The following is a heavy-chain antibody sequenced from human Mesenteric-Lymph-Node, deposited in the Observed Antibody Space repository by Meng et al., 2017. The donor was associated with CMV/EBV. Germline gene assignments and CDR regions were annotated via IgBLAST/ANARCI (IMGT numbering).Heavy chain of an antibody. CDR3: ARDSLTIFGVVNYYGMDV. Sequence: GESLKISCTASGFSISNYWMHWVRQAPGGGLLWVSRINTDGSSTNYADSVKGRFTISRDNAKNTLYLQMNSLRAEDTAVYYCARDSLTIFGVVNYYGMDVWGQGTTVTVSS. CDR1: GFSISNYW. J-gene: IGHJ6*02. D-gene: IGHD3-3*01. V-gene: IGHV3-74*01. CDR2: INTDGSST.